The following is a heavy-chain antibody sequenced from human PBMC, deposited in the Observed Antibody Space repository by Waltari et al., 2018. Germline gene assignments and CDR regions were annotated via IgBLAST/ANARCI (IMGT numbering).Heavy chain of an antibody. CDR3: ARGLWFGESSGYYYYMDV. V-gene: IGHV4-61*02. Sequence: QVQLQESGPGLVKPSQTLSLTCTVSGGSISSGSYYWSWIRQPAGKGLEWIGRIYTSGSTTYNPSLKSRVTISVDTSKNQFSLKLSSVTAADTAVYYCARGLWFGESSGYYYYMDVWSKGTTVTVSS. J-gene: IGHJ6*03. CDR2: IYTSGST. D-gene: IGHD3-10*01. CDR1: GGSISSGSYY.